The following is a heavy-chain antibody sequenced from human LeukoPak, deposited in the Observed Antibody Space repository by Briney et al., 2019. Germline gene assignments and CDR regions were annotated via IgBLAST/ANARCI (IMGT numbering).Heavy chain of an antibody. CDR2: ISSNGGST. V-gene: IGHV3-64*01. CDR1: GFTFSSYA. CDR3: ARADSSGYSDV. J-gene: IGHJ6*04. Sequence: GGSLRLSCAASGFTFSSYAMHWVRQAPGKGLEYVSAISSNGGSTYYANSVKGRFTISRDNSKNTLYLQMGSLRAEDMAVYYCARADSSGYSDVWGKGTTVTVSS. D-gene: IGHD3-22*01.